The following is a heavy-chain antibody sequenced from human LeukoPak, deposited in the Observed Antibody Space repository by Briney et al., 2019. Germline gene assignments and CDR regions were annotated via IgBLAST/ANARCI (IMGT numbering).Heavy chain of an antibody. V-gene: IGHV3-21*01. D-gene: IGHD1-26*01. CDR2: ISTSSSYI. CDR1: GFTFSRNS. Sequence: GGSLRHSCAASGFTFSRNSMNWVRQAPGKGLEWVSSISTSSSYIYYADSVKGRFTISRHNAKNSLYLQMNSLRAEDTAVYYCARGRQNSGSYSDAFDIWGQGTMVTVSS. CDR3: ARGRQNSGSYSDAFDI. J-gene: IGHJ3*02.